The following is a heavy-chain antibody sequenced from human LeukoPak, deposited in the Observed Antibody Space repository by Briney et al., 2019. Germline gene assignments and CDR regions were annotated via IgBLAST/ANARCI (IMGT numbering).Heavy chain of an antibody. CDR1: GYTFTGYY. Sequence: ASVTVSCKASGYTFTGYYMHWVRQAPGQGLEWMGWINPNSGGTNYAQKFQGRVTMTRDTSISTAYMELRSLRSDDTAVYYCARDGSIEKDAFDIWGQGTMVTVSS. V-gene: IGHV1-2*02. CDR3: ARDGSIEKDAFDI. J-gene: IGHJ3*02. D-gene: IGHD5-24*01. CDR2: INPNSGGT.